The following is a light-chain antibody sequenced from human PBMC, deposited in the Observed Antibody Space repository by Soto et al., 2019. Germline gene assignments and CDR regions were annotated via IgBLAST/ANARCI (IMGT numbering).Light chain of an antibody. V-gene: IGLV2-14*01. CDR2: EVS. J-gene: IGLJ1*01. CDR3: SSYTTSSIV. Sequence: GASSDVGGHKYVSWYQHHPGKAPKLMIYEVSNRPSGVSNRFSGSKSGNTASLTISGLQAEDEADYYCSSYTTSSIVFGTGTKVTVL. CDR1: SSDVGGHKY.